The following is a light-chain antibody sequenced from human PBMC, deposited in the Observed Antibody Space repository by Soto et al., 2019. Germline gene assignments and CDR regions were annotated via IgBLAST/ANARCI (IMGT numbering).Light chain of an antibody. CDR2: VAS. Sequence: DIHMTQSQSSLSASVGDRVTITCRASQSISNFLNWYQQKPGKAPQLLIYVASTLQGGVPSRFSGSGSGTDFTLTISSLQPEDFATYYCQQSYSTPFTFGPGTKVDIK. CDR1: QSISNF. CDR3: QQSYSTPFT. V-gene: IGKV1-39*01. J-gene: IGKJ3*01.